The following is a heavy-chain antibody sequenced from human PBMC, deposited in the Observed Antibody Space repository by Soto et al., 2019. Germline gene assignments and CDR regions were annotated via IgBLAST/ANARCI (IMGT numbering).Heavy chain of an antibody. V-gene: IGHV3-7*02. J-gene: IGHJ4*01. CDR1: GFMFGDYG. Sequence: VGSLRLSWPAPGFMFGDYGVSWIRQAPGKGLEWVANTRQDGGEKNFVDSVKGRFIISRDNAKNSLYLQMNSLRAEDQAVYYCARHPSGSYYFAYWGLATLLTVSS. D-gene: IGHD1-26*01. CDR2: TRQDGGEK. CDR3: ARHPSGSYYFAY.